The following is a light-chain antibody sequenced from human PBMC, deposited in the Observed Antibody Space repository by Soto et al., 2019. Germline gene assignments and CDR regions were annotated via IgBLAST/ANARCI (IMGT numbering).Light chain of an antibody. Sequence: DIQMTQSPSSLSASVGDRVTITCRASQSISSYLNWYQQKPGKAPKLLIYAAPSLQSGVPSRFSGRGSGTDFTLTISSLQPEDFATYYCQQTYSTPLPFGRGTKVQIK. V-gene: IGKV1-39*01. J-gene: IGKJ4*01. CDR2: AAP. CDR1: QSISSY. CDR3: QQTYSTPLP.